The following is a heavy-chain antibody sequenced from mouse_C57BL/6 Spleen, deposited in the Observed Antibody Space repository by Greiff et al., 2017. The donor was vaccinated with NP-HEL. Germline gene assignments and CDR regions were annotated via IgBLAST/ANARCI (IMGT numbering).Heavy chain of an antibody. V-gene: IGHV1-19*01. CDR3: ARGYYGSRDAMDY. CDR2: INPYNGGT. D-gene: IGHD1-1*01. CDR1: GYTFTDYY. Sequence: EVQLQQSGPVLVKPGASVKMSCKASGYTFTDYYMNWVKQSHGKSLEWIGVINPYNGGTSYNQKFKGKATLTVDKSSSTAYMELNSLTSEDSAVYYCARGYYGSRDAMDYWGHGTSVTVSS. J-gene: IGHJ4*01.